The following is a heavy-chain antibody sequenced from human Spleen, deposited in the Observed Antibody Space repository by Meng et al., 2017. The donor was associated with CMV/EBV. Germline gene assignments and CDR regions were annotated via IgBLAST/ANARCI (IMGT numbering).Heavy chain of an antibody. CDR3: ARDSTPNWGYWYYFDY. V-gene: IGHV6-1*01. Sequence: VSSNSAAWNWIRQSPSRGLEWLGRTYYRSKWYNDYAVSVKRRITNNPDTSKNQFSLQLNSVTPEDTAVYYCARDSTPNWGYWYYFDYWGQGTLVTVSS. CDR1: VSSNSAA. J-gene: IGHJ4*02. CDR2: TYYRSKWYN. D-gene: IGHD7-27*01.